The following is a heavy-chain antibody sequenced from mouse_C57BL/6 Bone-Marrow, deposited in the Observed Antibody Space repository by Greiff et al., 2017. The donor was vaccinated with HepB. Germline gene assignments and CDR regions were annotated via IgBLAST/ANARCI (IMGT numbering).Heavy chain of an antibody. CDR2: ISYSGST. Sequence: EVKLMESGPGLAKPSQTLSLTCSVTGYSITSDYWNWIRKFPGNKLEYMGYISYSGSTYYNPSLKSRISITRDTSKNQYYLQLNSVTTEDTATYYCARYPPTVPWYFDVWGTGTTVTVSS. J-gene: IGHJ1*03. V-gene: IGHV3-8*01. CDR3: ARYPPTVPWYFDV. D-gene: IGHD1-1*01. CDR1: GYSITSDY.